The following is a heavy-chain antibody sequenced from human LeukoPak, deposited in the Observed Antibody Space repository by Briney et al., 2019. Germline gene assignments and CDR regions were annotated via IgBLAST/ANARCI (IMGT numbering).Heavy chain of an antibody. V-gene: IGHV3-30*02. Sequence: GGSLRLSCAASGFSFNAYAMHWVRQAPGKGLEWVAFIRKDGNNERYADSVKGRFTISRDNSKNTLYLQMNSLRAEDTAVYYCAREKTTVAPNDAFDIWGQGTMVTVSS. CDR2: IRKDGNNE. CDR1: GFSFNAYA. CDR3: AREKTTVAPNDAFDI. D-gene: IGHD4-11*01. J-gene: IGHJ3*02.